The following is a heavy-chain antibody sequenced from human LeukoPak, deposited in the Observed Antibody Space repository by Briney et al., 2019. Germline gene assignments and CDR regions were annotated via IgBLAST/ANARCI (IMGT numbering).Heavy chain of an antibody. CDR3: ARERGDTAMVTGHYYYYYYMDV. Sequence: ASVKVSCKASGYTFTSYDINWVRQATGQGLEWMGWMNPNSGNTGYAQKFQGRVTMSRNTSISTAYMELSSLRSEDTAVYYCARERGDTAMVTGHYYYYYYMDVWGKGTTVTVSS. V-gene: IGHV1-8*01. CDR1: GYTFTSYD. D-gene: IGHD5-18*01. J-gene: IGHJ6*03. CDR2: MNPNSGNT.